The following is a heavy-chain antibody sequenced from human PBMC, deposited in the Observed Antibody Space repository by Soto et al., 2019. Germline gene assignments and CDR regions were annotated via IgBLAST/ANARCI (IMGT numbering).Heavy chain of an antibody. Sequence: EVQLLESGGDLVQPGRSLRLSCAASGFSFRSYAMGWVRQAPGKGLNWVSSISAGGDGTYYADSVKGRFTISRDNSKNTVYLQMTSLRADDTAVYYCADGGRYPYYWGPGTLVTVSS. CDR3: ADGGRYPYY. CDR1: GFSFRSYA. D-gene: IGHD1-26*01. V-gene: IGHV3-23*01. CDR2: ISAGGDGT. J-gene: IGHJ4*02.